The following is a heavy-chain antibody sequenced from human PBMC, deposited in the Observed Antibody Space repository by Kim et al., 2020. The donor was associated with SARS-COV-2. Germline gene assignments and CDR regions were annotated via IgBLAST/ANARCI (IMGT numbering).Heavy chain of an antibody. CDR3: ARVLWGYCSGGSCVSAPGDWPLAWFDP. V-gene: IGHV4-39*07. Sequence: SETLSLTCTVSGGSISSSSYYWGWIRQPPGKGLEWIGSIYDSGSTYYNPSLKSRVTISVDTSKNQFSLKLSSVTAADTAVYYCARVLWGYCSGGSCVSAPGDWPLAWFDPRGQGTLVTVSS. CDR2: IYDSGST. D-gene: IGHD2-15*01. J-gene: IGHJ5*02. CDR1: GGSISSSSYY.